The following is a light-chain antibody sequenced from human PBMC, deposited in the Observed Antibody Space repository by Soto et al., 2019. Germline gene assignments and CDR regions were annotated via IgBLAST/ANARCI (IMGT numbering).Light chain of an antibody. Sequence: EIQMTQSPSTLFPSVGDRVTLTCRASQSISSWLAWYQQKPGKAPKLLIYKASSLESGVPSRFSGSGSGTEFTLTISSLQPDDFATYYRQQYNSYSSFGQGTKVDIK. J-gene: IGKJ1*01. CDR3: QQYNSYSS. V-gene: IGKV1-5*03. CDR2: KAS. CDR1: QSISSW.